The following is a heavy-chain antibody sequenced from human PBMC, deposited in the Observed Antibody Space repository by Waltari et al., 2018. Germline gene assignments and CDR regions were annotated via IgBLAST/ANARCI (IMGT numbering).Heavy chain of an antibody. CDR3: ARLLWFGELSQFDY. J-gene: IGHJ4*02. V-gene: IGHV4-39*01. CDR1: GGSISSSSYY. D-gene: IGHD3-10*01. CDR2: IYYSGST. Sequence: QLQLQESGPGLVKPSETLSLTCTVPGGSISSSSYYWGWIRQPPGKGLEWIGSIYYSGSTYYNPSLKSRVTISVDTSKNQFSLKLSSVTAADTAVYYCARLLWFGELSQFDYWGQGTLVTVSS.